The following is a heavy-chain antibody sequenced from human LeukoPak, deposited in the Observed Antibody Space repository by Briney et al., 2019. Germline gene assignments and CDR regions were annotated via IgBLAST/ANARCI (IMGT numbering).Heavy chain of an antibody. CDR2: IYYSGST. V-gene: IGHV4-30-4*08. Sequence: PSETLSLTCTVSGGSITSSTSYWGWIRQPPGKGLEWIGYIYYSGSTYYNPSLKSRVTISVDTSKNQFSLKLSSVTAADTAVYYCASFDYGDYWYFDLWGRGTLVTVSS. CDR1: GGSITSSTSY. J-gene: IGHJ2*01. D-gene: IGHD4-17*01. CDR3: ASFDYGDYWYFDL.